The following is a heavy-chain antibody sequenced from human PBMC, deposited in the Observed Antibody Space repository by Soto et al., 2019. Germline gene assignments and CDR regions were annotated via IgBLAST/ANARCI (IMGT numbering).Heavy chain of an antibody. J-gene: IGHJ4*02. D-gene: IGHD1-26*01. Sequence: QVQLVESGGGVVQPGRSLRLSCAASGFTFSSYGMHWVRQTPGKGLEWVAVIWYDGSNKYYADSVKGRFTISRDNSKNTLYLQMNSLRAEDTAVYYCARDPHPGIGGSSDYWGQGTLVTVSS. CDR1: GFTFSSYG. V-gene: IGHV3-33*01. CDR2: IWYDGSNK. CDR3: ARDPHPGIGGSSDY.